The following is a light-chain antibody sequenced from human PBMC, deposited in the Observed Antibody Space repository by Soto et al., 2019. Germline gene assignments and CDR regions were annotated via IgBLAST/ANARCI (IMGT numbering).Light chain of an antibody. V-gene: IGKV3-20*01. CDR3: QQYGSSPTWT. CDR1: QSVSSSY. CDR2: GAS. Sequence: EIVLTQSPGTLSLSPGERATLSCRASQSVSSSYLAWYQQKPGQAPRLLIYGASSMAAGIPDRFSGSESGTDFPLTISRLEAEDFAVYYCQQYGSSPTWTFGLGTKVEIK. J-gene: IGKJ1*01.